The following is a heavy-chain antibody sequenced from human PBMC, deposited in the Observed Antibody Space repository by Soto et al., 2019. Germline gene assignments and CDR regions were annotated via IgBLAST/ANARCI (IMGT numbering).Heavy chain of an antibody. Sequence: QVQLVQSGAEVKKPGASVKVSCKASGYTFTDYYMHWMRQAPGQGLEWMGWIHPNSGDTSYAQKFQCWVTMTRDTSISTAYLELSRLKSDDTAVYYCARVNYYGSGNDYYYGMDVWGHGTTVTVSS. CDR1: GYTFTDYY. V-gene: IGHV1-2*04. J-gene: IGHJ6*02. D-gene: IGHD3-10*01. CDR3: ARVNYYGSGNDYYYGMDV. CDR2: IHPNSGDT.